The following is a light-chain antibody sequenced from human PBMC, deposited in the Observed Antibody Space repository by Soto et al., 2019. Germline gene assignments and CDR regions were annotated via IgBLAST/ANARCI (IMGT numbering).Light chain of an antibody. V-gene: IGKV3-11*01. CDR2: DGS. CDR1: QNLHSF. J-gene: IGKJ5*01. CDR3: QQRTRWPMT. Sequence: EIVLTRSPGTLSVSPGERVTLSCRASQNLHSFLNWYQQRPGQAPRPLIYDGSKRAAGVPDRISGDGSGTDYTLTISSLEPEDFAVYYCQQRTRWPMTFGQGTRLEIK.